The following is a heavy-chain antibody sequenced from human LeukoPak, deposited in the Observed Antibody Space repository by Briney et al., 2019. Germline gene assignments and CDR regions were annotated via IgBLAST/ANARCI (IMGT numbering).Heavy chain of an antibody. CDR2: IYSDGST. D-gene: IGHD1-26*01. V-gene: IGHV3-66*02. CDR3: ARDQRSESYYPWGWFDP. Sequence: GSLRLSCAASGFAVSTNYLSWVRQAPGKGLEWVSVIYSDGSTYYTDSVKGRFTISRDNSKNTLYLQMNSLRPEDTAVYYCARDQRSESYYPWGWFDPWGQGTLVTVSS. CDR1: GFAVSTNY. J-gene: IGHJ5*02.